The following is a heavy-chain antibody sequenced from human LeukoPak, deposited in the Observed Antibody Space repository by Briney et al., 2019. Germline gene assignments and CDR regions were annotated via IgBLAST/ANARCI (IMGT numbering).Heavy chain of an antibody. V-gene: IGHV1-18*01. CDR3: ARDSGSFYDILTGYYSQGLDY. CDR2: ISAYNGNT. J-gene: IGHJ4*02. CDR1: GYTFTSYG. Sequence: ASVKVSCKASGYTFTSYGISWVRQAPGQGLEWMGWISAYNGNTNYAQKLQGRVTMTTDTSTSTAYMELRSLRSDDTAVCYCARDSGSFYDILTGYYSQGLDYWGQGTLVTVSS. D-gene: IGHD3-9*01.